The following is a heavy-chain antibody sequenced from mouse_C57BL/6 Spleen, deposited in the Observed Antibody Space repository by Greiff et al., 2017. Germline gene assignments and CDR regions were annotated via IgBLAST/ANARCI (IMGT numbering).Heavy chain of an antibody. CDR2: IDPSDSET. Sequence: QVQLKQSGAELVRPGSSVKLSCKASGYTFTSYWMHWVKQRPIQGLEWIGNIDPSDSETHYNQKFKDKATLTVDKSSSTAYMQLSSLTSEDSAVYYCARRAAQAHYFDYWGQGTTLTVSS. V-gene: IGHV1-52*01. D-gene: IGHD3-2*02. CDR3: ARRAAQAHYFDY. J-gene: IGHJ2*01. CDR1: GYTFTSYW.